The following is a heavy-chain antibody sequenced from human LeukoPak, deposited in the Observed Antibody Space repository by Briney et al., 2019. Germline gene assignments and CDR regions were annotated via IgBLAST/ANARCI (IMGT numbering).Heavy chain of an antibody. CDR1: GFTFSDYY. Sequence: GGSLRLSCAVSGFTFSDYYMSWIRQPPGKGLQWVSYISSSSNIIYYADSVKGRFTISRDNAKNSLFLQMNSLRAEDTAVYYCARDFAREFTIDYWGQGTLVTVSS. CDR3: ARDFAREFTIDY. V-gene: IGHV3-11*04. J-gene: IGHJ4*02. D-gene: IGHD3-10*01. CDR2: ISSSSNII.